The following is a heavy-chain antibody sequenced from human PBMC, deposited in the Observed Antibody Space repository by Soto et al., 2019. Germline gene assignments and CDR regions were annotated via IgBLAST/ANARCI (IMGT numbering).Heavy chain of an antibody. V-gene: IGHV4-59*01. D-gene: IGHD2-15*01. CDR2: IYYSGGT. J-gene: IGHJ3*02. Sequence: SETLSLTCTASGGSISSYYWSWIRQPPGKGLEWIGSIYYSGGTNYTPSLKSRVTISGDTSKNRVSLKLSSVTAADTAVYYCARGYLGYCSVGSCLNAFDIWGQGTMVTVSS. CDR1: GGSISSYY. CDR3: ARGYLGYCSVGSCLNAFDI.